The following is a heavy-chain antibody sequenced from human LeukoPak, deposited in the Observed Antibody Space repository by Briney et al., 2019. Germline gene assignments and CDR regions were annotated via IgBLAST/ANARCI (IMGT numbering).Heavy chain of an antibody. J-gene: IGHJ4*02. D-gene: IGHD4-17*01. Sequence: GGSLRLSCAASGFTFSSYGMHWVRQAPGKGLEWVAVISYDGSNKYYADSVKGRFTISRDNSKNTLYLQMNSLRAEDTAVYYCAKDAGEYGDYFDYWGQGTLVTVSS. V-gene: IGHV3-30*18. CDR3: AKDAGEYGDYFDY. CDR1: GFTFSSYG. CDR2: ISYDGSNK.